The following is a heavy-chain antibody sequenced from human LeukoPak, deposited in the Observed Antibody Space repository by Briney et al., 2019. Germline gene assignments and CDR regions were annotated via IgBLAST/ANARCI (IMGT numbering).Heavy chain of an antibody. Sequence: GGSLRLSCAASGFTFSSYAMHWVRQAPGKGLEWVAVMSYDGYNKYYADSVRGRFTISRDNSKNTLFLQMNSLRAEDTAVYYCARDFSGSSRVDYWGQGTPVTVSS. J-gene: IGHJ4*02. CDR1: GFTFSSYA. V-gene: IGHV3-30-3*01. D-gene: IGHD3-10*01. CDR2: MSYDGYNK. CDR3: ARDFSGSSRVDY.